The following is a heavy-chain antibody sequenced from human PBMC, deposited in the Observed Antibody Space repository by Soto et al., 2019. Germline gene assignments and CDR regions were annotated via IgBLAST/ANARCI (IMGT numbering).Heavy chain of an antibody. CDR1: GGSISSYY. J-gene: IGHJ3*02. CDR2: IYYSGST. V-gene: IGHV4-59*01. D-gene: IGHD2-15*01. CDR3: ARDTGPGYCSGGSCPSAAFDI. Sequence: SETLSLTCTVSGGSISSYYWSWIRQPPGKGLEWIGYIYYSGSTNYNPSLKSRVTISVDTSKNPFSLKLSSVTAADTAVYYCARDTGPGYCSGGSCPSAAFDIWRQGTKVTVSS.